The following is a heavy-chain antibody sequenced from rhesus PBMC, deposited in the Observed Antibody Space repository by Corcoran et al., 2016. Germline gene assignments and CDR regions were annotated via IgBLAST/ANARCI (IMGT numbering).Heavy chain of an antibody. CDR2: INGGGGRT. V-gene: IGHV3S42*01. CDR3: AKGAIVAFDF. J-gene: IGHJ3*01. D-gene: IGHD3-16*01. Sequence: EVQLVESGGGLAKPGGSLRLSCAASGFTFSSYWMNWVRQTPGKGLEWISAINGGGGRTYYASSVKGLFTNSRDNSKNTLSLQMNSRRAEDTAVYYCAKGAIVAFDFWGQGLRVTVSS. CDR1: GFTFSSYW.